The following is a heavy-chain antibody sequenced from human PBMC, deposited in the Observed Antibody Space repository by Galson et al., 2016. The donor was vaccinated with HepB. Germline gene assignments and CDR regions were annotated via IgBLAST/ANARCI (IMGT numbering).Heavy chain of an antibody. Sequence: SLRHSCAASGFTFSSYVMNWVRQAPGKGLEWVSYISSSGSTIYYANSVKGRFTISRDNAKNSLYLQMNSLRAEDTAVYYCAREFALEMGGDYWGQGTLVTVSS. CDR2: ISSSGSTI. CDR3: AREFALEMGGDY. CDR1: GFTFSSYV. J-gene: IGHJ4*02. V-gene: IGHV3-48*03. D-gene: IGHD5-24*01.